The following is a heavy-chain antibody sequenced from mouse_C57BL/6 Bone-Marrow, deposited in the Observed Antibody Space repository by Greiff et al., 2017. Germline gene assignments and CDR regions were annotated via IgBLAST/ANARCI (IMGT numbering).Heavy chain of an antibody. Sequence: EVKLVESGEGLVKPGGSLKLSCAASGFTFSSYAMSWVRQTPEKRLEWVAYLSSGGDYIYYADTVKGRFTISRDNARNTLYLQMSSLKSEDTAMYYCTRGAAWFAYWGQGTLVTVSA. V-gene: IGHV5-9-1*02. CDR3: TRGAAWFAY. J-gene: IGHJ3*01. CDR1: GFTFSSYA. CDR2: LSSGGDYI.